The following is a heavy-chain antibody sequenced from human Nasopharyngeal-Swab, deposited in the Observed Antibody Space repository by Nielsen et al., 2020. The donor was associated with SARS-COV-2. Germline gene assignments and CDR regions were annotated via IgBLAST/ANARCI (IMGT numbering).Heavy chain of an antibody. Sequence: WIRQPPGKGLEWIGEISHSGTSKYNPALKRRVTISVDTSKNQVSLKLRSVTAADRGVYYCARGGPPGHYYHYYGLDVWGQGTTVTVSS. CDR2: ISHSGTS. CDR3: ARGGPPGHYYHYYGLDV. V-gene: IGHV4-34*01. J-gene: IGHJ6*02. D-gene: IGHD1-14*01.